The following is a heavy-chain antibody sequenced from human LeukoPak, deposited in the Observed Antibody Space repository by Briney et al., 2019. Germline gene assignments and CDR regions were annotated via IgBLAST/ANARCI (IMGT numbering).Heavy chain of an antibody. CDR1: GFTFSNYW. CDR2: IKKDGSEK. V-gene: IGHV3-7*01. Sequence: GGSLRLSCAASGFTFSNYWMNWVRQAPGKGPEWVAIIKKDGSEKYYVDSVKGRFTISRDNAKNSLYLQMNSLRADDTAVYFCAGGTGFLIDYWGQGALVTVSS. D-gene: IGHD2/OR15-2a*01. CDR3: AGGTGFLIDY. J-gene: IGHJ4*02.